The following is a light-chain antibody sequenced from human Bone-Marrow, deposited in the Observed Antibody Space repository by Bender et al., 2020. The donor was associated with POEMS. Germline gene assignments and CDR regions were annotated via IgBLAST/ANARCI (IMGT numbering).Light chain of an antibody. V-gene: IGLV3-27*01. CDR1: VLATKY. CDR3: YSASDNNWV. Sequence: SYELTQPSSVSVSPGQTARITCSGDVLATKYARWFQQRPGQAPILVIYKDTERPSGIPERFSGFSSGTTVTLTISGAQVEDEADYYCYSASDNNWVFGGGSKLT. J-gene: IGLJ3*02. CDR2: KDT.